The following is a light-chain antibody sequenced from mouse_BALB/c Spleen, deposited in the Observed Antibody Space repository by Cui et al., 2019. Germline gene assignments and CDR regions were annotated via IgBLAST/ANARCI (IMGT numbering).Light chain of an antibody. J-gene: IGKJ1*01. CDR2: EIA. Sequence: EIVLTQSPAITAAYLGQKVTITCSASSSVSYMHWYQQKSGTSPKPRIYEIAKLASGVPARFSGRGSGTSYSRTISSMEAEDAAIYYCRQWNYPLTWTFGGGTKLEIK. CDR1: SSVSY. CDR3: RQWNYPLTWT. V-gene: IGKV4-86*01.